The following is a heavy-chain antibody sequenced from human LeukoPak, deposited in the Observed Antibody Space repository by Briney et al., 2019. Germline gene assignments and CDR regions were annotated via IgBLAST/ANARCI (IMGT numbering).Heavy chain of an antibody. CDR2: IYTSGST. CDR1: GGSISSYY. D-gene: IGHD3-22*01. V-gene: IGHV4-4*07. J-gene: IGHJ3*02. Sequence: SETLSLTCTVSGGSISSYYWSWIRQPAGKGLEWIERIYTSGSTNYNPSLKSRVTMSVDTSKNQFSLKLSSVTAADTAVYYCALGHYDSSGYSDAFDIWGQGTMVTVSS. CDR3: ALGHYDSSGYSDAFDI.